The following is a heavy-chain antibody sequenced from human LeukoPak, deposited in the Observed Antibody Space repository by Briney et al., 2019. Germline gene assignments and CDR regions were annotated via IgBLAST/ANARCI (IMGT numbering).Heavy chain of an antibody. J-gene: IGHJ6*03. CDR2: ISYDGSNK. CDR1: GFTFSSYA. D-gene: IGHD3-3*01. CDR3: ARNYDFWSGPSYYYYYYMDV. V-gene: IGHV3-30*04. Sequence: GGSLRLSCAASGFTFSSYAMHWVRQAPGKGLEWVAVISYDGSNKYYADSVKGRFTISRDNSKNTLYLQMNSLRAEDTAVYYCARNYDFWSGPSYYYYYYMDVWGKGTTVTVSS.